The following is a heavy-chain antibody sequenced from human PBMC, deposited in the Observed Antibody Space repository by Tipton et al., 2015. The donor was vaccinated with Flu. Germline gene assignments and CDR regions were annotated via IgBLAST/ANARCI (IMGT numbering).Heavy chain of an antibody. CDR1: GGSISSGSYY. J-gene: IGHJ2*01. CDR3: ARSGSYHHYYFDL. CDR2: IYPSGNT. Sequence: TLPLTCTVSGGSISSGSYYWSWIRQPAGKGLEWIGRIYPSGNTNYNPSLQSRVTMSVDTSRNQFSLSLTSVTAADAAIYYCARSGSYHHYYFDLWGRGTLVSVSS. V-gene: IGHV4-61*02. D-gene: IGHD1-26*01.